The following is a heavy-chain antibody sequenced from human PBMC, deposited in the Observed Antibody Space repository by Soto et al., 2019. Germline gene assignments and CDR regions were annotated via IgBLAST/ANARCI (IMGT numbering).Heavy chain of an antibody. V-gene: IGHV4-4*07. CDR3: ARADYEILTGSYAMDV. Sequence: SETLSLTCTVSDDFISSYYWNWIRQPAGKGLEWIGRVSTNGATNYNPSLESRVTMSVDTSKNQFSLKLTPVTAADTAVYFCARADYEILTGSYAMDVWGQGTTVTV. CDR2: VSTNGAT. D-gene: IGHD3-9*01. J-gene: IGHJ6*02. CDR1: DDFISSYY.